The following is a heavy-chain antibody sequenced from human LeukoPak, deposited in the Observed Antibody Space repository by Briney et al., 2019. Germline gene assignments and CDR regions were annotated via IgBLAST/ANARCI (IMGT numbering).Heavy chain of an antibody. CDR2: ISYDGSNK. J-gene: IGHJ4*02. CDR1: GFTFSSYG. CDR3: AKDFSPCSGGSYYY. Sequence: GRSLRLSCAASGFTFSSYGMHWVRQAPGKGLEWVAVISYDGSNKYYADSVKGRFTISRDNSKNTLYLQMNSLRAEDTAVYYCAKDFSPCSGGSYYYWGQGTLVTVSS. V-gene: IGHV3-30*18. D-gene: IGHD2-15*01.